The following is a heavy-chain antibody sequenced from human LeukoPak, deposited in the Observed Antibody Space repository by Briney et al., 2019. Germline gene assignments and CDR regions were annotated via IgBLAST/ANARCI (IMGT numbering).Heavy chain of an antibody. CDR1: GFTFNLYA. CDR3: ARAERPYSSSSEFDY. Sequence: GGSLRLSCAASGFTFNLYAMDWVRQAPGKGLEWVAVISYDGSNKYYTDSVKGRFTISRDNSKNTLYLQMNSLKTEDTAVYYCARAERPYSSSSEFDYWGQGTLVTVPS. CDR2: ISYDGSNK. V-gene: IGHV3-30*04. J-gene: IGHJ4*02. D-gene: IGHD6-6*01.